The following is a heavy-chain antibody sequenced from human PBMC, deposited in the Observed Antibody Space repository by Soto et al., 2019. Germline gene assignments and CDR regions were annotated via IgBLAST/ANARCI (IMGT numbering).Heavy chain of an antibody. CDR3: ARQGRGYFDY. CDR1: GGSISSSSYY. V-gene: IGHV4-39*01. Sequence: SETLSLTCTVSGGSISSSSYYWGWIRQPPGKGLEWIGSIYYSGSTYYNPSLKSRVTISVDTSKNQFPLKLSSVTAADTAVYYCARQGRGYFDYWGQGTLVTVSS. CDR2: IYYSGST. J-gene: IGHJ4*02.